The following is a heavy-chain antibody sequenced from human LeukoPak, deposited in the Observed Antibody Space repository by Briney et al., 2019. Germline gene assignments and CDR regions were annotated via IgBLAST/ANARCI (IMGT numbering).Heavy chain of an antibody. D-gene: IGHD5-24*01. CDR2: IYYSGST. J-gene: IGHJ4*02. Sequence: SETLSLTCTVSGGSISSYYWSWIRQPPGKGLEWIGYIYYSGSTNYNPSLKSRVTISVDTSKNQFSLELSSVIAADTAVYYCARGFAISMYFDYWGQGTLVTVSS. CDR1: GGSISSYY. CDR3: ARGFAISMYFDY. V-gene: IGHV4-59*01.